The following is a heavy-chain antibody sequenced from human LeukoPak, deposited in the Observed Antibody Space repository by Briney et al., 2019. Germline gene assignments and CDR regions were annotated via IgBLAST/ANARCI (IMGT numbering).Heavy chain of an antibody. Sequence: SETLSLTCTVSGGSISSYYWSWIRQPPGKGLEWIGYISYSGSTNYNPSLKSRVTISVDTSKNQFSLKLSSVTAADTAVYYCARGYDGSGYYYRNWYFDLWGRGTLVTVSS. J-gene: IGHJ2*01. CDR1: GGSISSYY. D-gene: IGHD3-22*01. CDR3: ARGYDGSGYYYRNWYFDL. V-gene: IGHV4-59*08. CDR2: ISYSGST.